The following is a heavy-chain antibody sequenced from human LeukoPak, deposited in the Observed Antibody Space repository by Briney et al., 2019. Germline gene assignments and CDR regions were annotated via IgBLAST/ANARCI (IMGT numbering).Heavy chain of an antibody. CDR2: VSGSGGRS. Sequence: GGSLRLSCAASGFNFNRYAVAWVRQAPGKGLEWVSTVSGSGGRSFFADSVKGRFTVSRDNSVFLQMNSLRAEDTALYYCAQSTSMRYFFDLWGRGTLVTVSS. J-gene: IGHJ2*01. V-gene: IGHV3-23*01. CDR3: AQSTSMRYFFDL. CDR1: GFNFNRYA. D-gene: IGHD2-8*01.